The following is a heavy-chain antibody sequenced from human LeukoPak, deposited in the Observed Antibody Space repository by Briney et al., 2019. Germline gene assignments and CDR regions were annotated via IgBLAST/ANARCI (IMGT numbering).Heavy chain of an antibody. Sequence: TSETLSLTCTVSGGSISSYYWSWVRQPPGKGLEWVGYIYYSGSTNYNPSLKSGVTISVNTSKNQFSLKLSSVTAADTAVYYCARHGDYDSSADWGQGTLVTVSS. V-gene: IGHV4-59*08. D-gene: IGHD3-22*01. J-gene: IGHJ4*02. CDR1: GGSISSYY. CDR3: ARHGDYDSSAD. CDR2: IYYSGST.